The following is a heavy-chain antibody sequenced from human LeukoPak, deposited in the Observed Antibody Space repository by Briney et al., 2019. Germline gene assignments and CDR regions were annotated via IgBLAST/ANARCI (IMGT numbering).Heavy chain of an antibody. Sequence: ASVKVSCKASGGTFISYAISWVRQAPGQGLEWMGGIIPIFGTANYAQKFQGRVTITADESTSTAYMELSSLRSEDTAVYYCARRGIDGFYYFDYWGQGTLVTVSS. J-gene: IGHJ4*02. CDR2: IIPIFGTA. V-gene: IGHV1-69*13. D-gene: IGHD2-15*01. CDR1: GGTFISYA. CDR3: ARRGIDGFYYFDY.